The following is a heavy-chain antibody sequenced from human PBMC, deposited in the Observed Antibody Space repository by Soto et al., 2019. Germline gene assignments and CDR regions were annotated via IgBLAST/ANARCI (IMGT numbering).Heavy chain of an antibody. V-gene: IGHV3-23*01. CDR1: GFTFSSYA. CDR2: VSAGGDMT. Sequence: DVQLLESGGHLVQPGGSLRLSCAASGFTFSSYAMSWVRQAPGKGLEWVSSVSAGGDMTYYSDSVKGRFTISRDNANNALFLQRNSLRVEDTARYYCARGDRGGSGSPASYYYSGLDVWGQGTTVTVS. D-gene: IGHD3-10*01. J-gene: IGHJ6*02. CDR3: ARGDRGGSGSPASYYYSGLDV.